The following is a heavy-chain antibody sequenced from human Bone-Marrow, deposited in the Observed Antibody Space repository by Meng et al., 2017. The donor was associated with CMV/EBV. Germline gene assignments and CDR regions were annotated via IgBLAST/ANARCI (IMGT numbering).Heavy chain of an antibody. V-gene: IGHV3-23*01. J-gene: IGHJ4*02. CDR2: ISGSGGST. CDR3: AKDPPNPYCSSTSCYSGY. CDR1: GFTFSSYA. Sequence: GESLKISCAASGFTFSSYAMSWVRQAPGKGLEWVSAISGSGGSTYYADSVKGRFTISRDNSKNTLYLQMNSLRAEDTAVYYCAKDPPNPYCSSTSCYSGYWGQGTRVTVSS. D-gene: IGHD2-2*02.